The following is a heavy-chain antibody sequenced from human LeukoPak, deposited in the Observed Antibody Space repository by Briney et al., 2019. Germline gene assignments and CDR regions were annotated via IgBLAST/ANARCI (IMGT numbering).Heavy chain of an antibody. CDR3: AREDVRVVVVPAADNKNAFDI. D-gene: IGHD2-2*01. CDR2: INWNGGST. Sequence: GGSLRLSCAASGFTFDDYGMSWVRQAPGKGLEWVSGINWNGGSTGYADSVKGRFTISRDNAKISLYLQMNSLRAEDTALYYCAREDVRVVVVPAADNKNAFDIWGQGTMVTVSS. CDR1: GFTFDDYG. J-gene: IGHJ3*02. V-gene: IGHV3-20*04.